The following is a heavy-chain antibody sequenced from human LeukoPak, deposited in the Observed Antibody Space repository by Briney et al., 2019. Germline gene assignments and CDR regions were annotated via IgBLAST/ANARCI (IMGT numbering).Heavy chain of an antibody. V-gene: IGHV3-48*03. J-gene: IGHJ4*02. CDR3: VRVHPGSGRQYLDY. CDR2: ISSSGAGI. D-gene: IGHD3-10*01. Sequence: GGSLRLSCAASGFTSTSYEMNWVRQAPGKGLEWVSYISSSGAGIYSADSVKGRFTISRENAKNSLYLQMNSLRAEDTAVYYCVRVHPGSGRQYLDYWAQGTLVTVSS. CDR1: GFTSTSYE.